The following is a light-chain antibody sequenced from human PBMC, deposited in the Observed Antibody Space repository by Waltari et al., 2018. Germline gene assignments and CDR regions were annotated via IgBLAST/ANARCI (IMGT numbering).Light chain of an antibody. CDR2: DVN. V-gene: IGLV2-11*01. Sequence: QSALAPPRSMSGSPGQSVAISCTGTSSDVVGYNFVSWYQQHPHKAPKLIIYDVNKRPSGVPDRFSGSKSGNTASLTISGLQAEDEAHYYCWSYVGGNTYWVFGGGTKLTVL. J-gene: IGLJ3*02. CDR1: SSDVVGYNF. CDR3: WSYVGGNTYWV.